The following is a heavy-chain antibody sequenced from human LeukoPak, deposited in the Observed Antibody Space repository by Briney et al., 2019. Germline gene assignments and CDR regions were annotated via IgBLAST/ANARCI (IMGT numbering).Heavy chain of an antibody. CDR3: ARDRVGSSWSEFDS. CDR1: GFTFSGYA. V-gene: IGHV3-64*01. D-gene: IGHD6-13*01. J-gene: IGHJ4*02. CDR2: ISGNGVIT. Sequence: GSLRLSCVASGFTFSGYAMHWVRQAPGKGLEYVSAISGNGVITNYSNSVKGRFTMSRDNSKNTLFLQMDSLRAEDTAVYYCARDRVGSSWSEFDSWGQGTLVTVSS.